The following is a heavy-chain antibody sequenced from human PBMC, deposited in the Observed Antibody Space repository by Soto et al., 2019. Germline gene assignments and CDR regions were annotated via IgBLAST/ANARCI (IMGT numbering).Heavy chain of an antibody. Sequence: QVQLVQSGAEVKKPGASVKVSCKASGYTFTSYGIIWVRQAPGQGLEWMGWINPYNVNTKYAQKLQGRVTMTTDTSTRTADMELRSLRSDDTAVYYCARDAAVGLFDYGGQGTLVTVSS. J-gene: IGHJ4*02. D-gene: IGHD1-26*01. CDR3: ARDAAVGLFDY. CDR2: INPYNVNT. V-gene: IGHV1-18*01. CDR1: GYTFTSYG.